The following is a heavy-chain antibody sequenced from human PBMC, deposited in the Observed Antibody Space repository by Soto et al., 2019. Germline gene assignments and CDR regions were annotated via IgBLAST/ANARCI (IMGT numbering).Heavy chain of an antibody. V-gene: IGHV3-23*01. J-gene: IGHJ4*02. CDR3: GKAEYSNTWPPGF. CDR2: ISGSGVST. Sequence: GGSLRLSCAASGFTFSSFAMSWVRQAPGKGLEWVSAISGSGVSTYYADSVKGRFTISRDNSRNTLYLQMNSLRAEDTAVYYCGKAEYSNTWPPGFWGQGTLVTVSS. CDR1: GFTFSSFA. D-gene: IGHD6-13*01.